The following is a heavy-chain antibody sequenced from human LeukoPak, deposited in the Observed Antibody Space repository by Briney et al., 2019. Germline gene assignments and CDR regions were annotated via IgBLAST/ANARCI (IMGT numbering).Heavy chain of an antibody. V-gene: IGHV3-11*01. CDR3: ARVYRTHYRLTGTTSAFDI. D-gene: IGHD1-1*01. CDR2: ISSSGSTI. J-gene: IGHJ3*02. CDR1: GFTFSDYY. Sequence: NPGGSLRLSCAASGFTFSDYYMSWIRQAPGKGLEWVSYISSSGSTIYYADSVKGRFTISRDNAKNSLYLQMNSLRAEDTAVYYCARVYRTHYRLTGTTSAFDIWGQGTMVTVSS.